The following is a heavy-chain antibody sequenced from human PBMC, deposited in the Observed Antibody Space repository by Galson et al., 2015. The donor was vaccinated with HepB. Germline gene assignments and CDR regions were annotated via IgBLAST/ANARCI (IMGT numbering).Heavy chain of an antibody. CDR2: IYYSGST. Sequence: ETLSLTCTVSGGSISTYYWSWIRQPPGKGLEWIGYIYYSGSTNYNPSLKSRVTISVDTSKNQFSLKLSSVTAADTAVYYCARGVTYYYDSSGYPHLSQGYWFDPWGQGTLVTVSS. J-gene: IGHJ5*02. CDR1: GGSISTYY. V-gene: IGHV4-59*12. CDR3: ARGVTYYYDSSGYPHLSQGYWFDP. D-gene: IGHD3-22*01.